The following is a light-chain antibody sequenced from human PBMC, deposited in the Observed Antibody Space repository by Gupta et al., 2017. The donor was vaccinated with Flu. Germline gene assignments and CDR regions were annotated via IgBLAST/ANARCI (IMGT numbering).Light chain of an antibody. CDR1: TSNIGSNY. CDR3: GTWDDSLSAWV. J-gene: IGLJ2*01. CDR2: RND. V-gene: IGLV1-47*01. Sequence: HSVLPHPPSPSPTPGQRVTISCSRSTSNIGSNYVFWYQQVPGIAPKLLIYRNDQRPSGIPDRFSGAKSGTSASLAISGLQTEDEADYHCGTWDDSLSAWVFGGGTKLTVL.